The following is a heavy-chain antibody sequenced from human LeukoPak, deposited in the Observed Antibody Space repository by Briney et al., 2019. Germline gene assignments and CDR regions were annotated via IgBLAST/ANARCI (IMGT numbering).Heavy chain of an antibody. J-gene: IGHJ4*02. V-gene: IGHV3-48*01. D-gene: IGHD6-6*01. Sequence: GGSLRLSCAASGFAFSSYSMEWVRQAPGKGLEWVSQISSSSSSISYADSVRGRFTISRDNGKNSLYLQMNSLRAEDTAVYYCATESSRSSAFWGQGTLVTVSS. CDR3: ATESSRSSAF. CDR1: GFAFSSYS. CDR2: ISSSSSSI.